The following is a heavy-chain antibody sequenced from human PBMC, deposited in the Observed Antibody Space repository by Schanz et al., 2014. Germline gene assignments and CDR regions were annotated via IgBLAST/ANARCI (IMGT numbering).Heavy chain of an antibody. D-gene: IGHD2-21*01. V-gene: IGHV4-34*01. CDR3: ARTFRCGGGECSTWAD. CDR2: INHSGST. J-gene: IGHJ4*02. Sequence: QVQLQQWGAGLLKPSETLSLTCAVSGGPFSGYWGWIRQPPGKGLGWIGEINHSGSTNYNPTLKSRVTISVDTSRNQFSLKLSSVTAADTAVYYCARTFRCGGGECSTWADWGQGTLVTVSS. CDR1: GGPFSGY.